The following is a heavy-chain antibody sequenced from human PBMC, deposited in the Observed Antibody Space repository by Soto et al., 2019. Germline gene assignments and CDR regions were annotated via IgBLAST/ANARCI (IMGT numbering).Heavy chain of an antibody. V-gene: IGHV1-2*02. CDR3: ARHRFSSGSAYFEY. J-gene: IGHJ4*02. Sequence: ASVKVSCKASGCAFTDFHVHWVGQAPVQGLEWMVSINPNSGDTDSAQKFQARVTMATDRSINTVYMELSRLKSDDTAVYYCARHRFSSGSAYFEYWGKGTRVTVSS. D-gene: IGHD3-22*01. CDR2: INPNSGDT. CDR1: GCAFTDFH.